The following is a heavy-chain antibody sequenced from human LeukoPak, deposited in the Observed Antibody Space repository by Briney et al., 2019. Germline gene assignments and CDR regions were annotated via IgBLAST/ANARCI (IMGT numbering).Heavy chain of an antibody. CDR3: ARDNVVVGATYNFYY. CDR1: GFTFSDYY. J-gene: IGHJ4*02. V-gene: IGHV3-11*01. D-gene: IGHD1-26*01. Sequence: GGSLRLSCAASGFTFSDYYMSWIRQAPGKGLEWVSYISSSGSTIYYADSEKGRFTISRDNAKNSLYLQMNSLRAEDTAVYYCARDNVVVGATYNFYYWGQGTLVTVSS. CDR2: ISSSGSTI.